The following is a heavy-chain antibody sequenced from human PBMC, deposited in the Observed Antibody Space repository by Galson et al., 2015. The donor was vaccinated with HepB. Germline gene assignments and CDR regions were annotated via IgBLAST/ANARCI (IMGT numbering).Heavy chain of an antibody. J-gene: IGHJ4*02. D-gene: IGHD3-22*01. V-gene: IGHV3-49*04. CDR1: GFTFGDYA. Sequence: SLRLSCATSGFTFGDYALTWVRQAPGKGLEWVGFIRSKIYGGTTEYAASVKGRFTISRDDSKSIAYLQMSSLKSEDTALYYCSRGGASYYDTSGPQNYWGQGTLSPSP. CDR3: SRGGASYYDTSGPQNY. CDR2: IRSKIYGGTT.